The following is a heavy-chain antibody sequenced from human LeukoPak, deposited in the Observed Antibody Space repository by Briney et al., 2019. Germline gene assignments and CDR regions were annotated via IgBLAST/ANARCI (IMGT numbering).Heavy chain of an antibody. Sequence: PSETLFLTCTVSGGSDSNSGNYWSWILQPPGKGLEWIGYIYYSGSTNYNPSLKSRVTISVDTSKDQFSLKLTSVTAADTAVYYCARDRSQDRYYYSGMDVWGKGTTVTVAS. CDR2: IYYSGST. CDR1: GGSDSNSGNY. J-gene: IGHJ6*04. D-gene: IGHD2-15*01. V-gene: IGHV4-61*08. CDR3: ARDRSQDRYYYSGMDV.